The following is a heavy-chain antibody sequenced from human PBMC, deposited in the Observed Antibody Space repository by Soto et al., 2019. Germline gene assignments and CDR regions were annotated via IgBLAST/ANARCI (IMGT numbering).Heavy chain of an antibody. Sequence: SETLSLTCAVYGGSFSGYYWSWIRQPPGKGLEWIGEINHSGSTNYNPSLKSRVTISVDTSRNQFSLKLSSVTAADTAVYYCARGLRCSSTSCYAWDYWGQGTLVTVSS. V-gene: IGHV4-34*01. CDR2: INHSGST. J-gene: IGHJ4*02. D-gene: IGHD2-2*01. CDR3: ARGLRCSSTSCYAWDY. CDR1: GGSFSGYY.